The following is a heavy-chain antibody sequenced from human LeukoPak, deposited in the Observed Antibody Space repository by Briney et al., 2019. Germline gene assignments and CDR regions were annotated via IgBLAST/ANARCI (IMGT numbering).Heavy chain of an antibody. CDR3: ANRPTVAVAGMGKAFDI. J-gene: IGHJ3*02. CDR1: GFTFSTYG. CDR2: IRYDGSNK. D-gene: IGHD6-19*01. V-gene: IGHV3-30*02. Sequence: QPGGSLRLSCAASGFTFSTYGMHWVRQAPGKGLEWVAFIRYDGSNKYYADSVKGRFTISRDNSKNTLYLQMNSLRAEDTAVYYCANRPTVAVAGMGKAFDIWGQGTMVNVSS.